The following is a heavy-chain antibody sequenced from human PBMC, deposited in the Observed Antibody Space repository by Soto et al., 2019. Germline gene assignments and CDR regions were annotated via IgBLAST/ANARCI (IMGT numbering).Heavy chain of an antibody. V-gene: IGHV2-70*01. CDR2: IDGNDQK. CDR1: GFSLTTNGMS. D-gene: IGHD3-9*01. Sequence: GSGPTLVNPTQTLILTCTLSGFSLTTNGMSVTWIRQPPGKALEWLALIDGNDQKYYNSSLKTRLTLSKDTSKNHVVLTMTNMDPLDTGTYLCARLLKGGTSDWIHIDCWGQGTLVTVSS. CDR3: ARLLKGGTSDWIHIDC. J-gene: IGHJ4*02.